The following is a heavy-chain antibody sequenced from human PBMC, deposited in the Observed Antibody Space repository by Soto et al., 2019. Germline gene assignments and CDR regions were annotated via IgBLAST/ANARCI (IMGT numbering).Heavy chain of an antibody. D-gene: IGHD3-3*01. Sequence: GWSLRLSCRAAGSGFSTYSMNWVRQAPGQGLEWIAYVSLDSDSIQYADSVKGRLTISRDDAENSLYLQMDSLRDEDTATYYCARLYYDYVWGQGTTVTVSS. V-gene: IGHV3-48*02. J-gene: IGHJ6*02. CDR1: GSGFSTYS. CDR3: ARLYYDYV. CDR2: VSLDSDSI.